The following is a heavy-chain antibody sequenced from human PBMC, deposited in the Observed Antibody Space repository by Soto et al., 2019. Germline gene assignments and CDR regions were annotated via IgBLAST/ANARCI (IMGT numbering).Heavy chain of an antibody. V-gene: IGHV3-74*03. CDR3: ARDPTHYDILTGFSYHAFDI. J-gene: IGHJ3*02. CDR1: GFTFGNYW. Sequence: GGSLRLSCAASGFTFGNYWMHWVRQAPGKGLVWISHINTDETSTTYADSVKGRFTISRDNAGNTLYLQMNSLRAEDTAVYYCARDPTHYDILTGFSYHAFDIWGQGTKVTVSS. D-gene: IGHD3-9*01. CDR2: INTDETST.